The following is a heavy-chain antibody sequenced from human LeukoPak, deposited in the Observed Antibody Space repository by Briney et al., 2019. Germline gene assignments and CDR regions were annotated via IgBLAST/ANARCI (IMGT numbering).Heavy chain of an antibody. CDR1: GGSISSDNW. V-gene: IGHV4-4*02. Sequence: SSETLSLTCAVSGGSISSDNWWSWVRQPPGEGLEWIGEIYHRGSTNYNPSLKSRVTISVDTSKNQCSLKLSSVTAADTAVYYCARQSISGSLLSYFDYWGQGTLVNVSS. CDR3: ARQSISGSLLSYFDY. J-gene: IGHJ4*02. D-gene: IGHD3-22*01. CDR2: IYHRGST.